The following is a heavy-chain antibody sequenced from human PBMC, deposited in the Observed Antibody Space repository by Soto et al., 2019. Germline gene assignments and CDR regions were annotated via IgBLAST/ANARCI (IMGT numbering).Heavy chain of an antibody. CDR3: VREKVTMIVGFYYFDY. CDR2: IYAGGNI. D-gene: IGHD3-22*01. J-gene: IGHJ4*02. Sequence: PGWSLRQSFAASGFTVSSNYMSWVRQAPGKGLEWVSVIYAGGNIHYADSVEGRFTISRDNSNNMLYLQMNSLRAEDTAVYYCVREKVTMIVGFYYFDYWGQGTRVTVSS. V-gene: IGHV3-66*01. CDR1: GFTVSSNY.